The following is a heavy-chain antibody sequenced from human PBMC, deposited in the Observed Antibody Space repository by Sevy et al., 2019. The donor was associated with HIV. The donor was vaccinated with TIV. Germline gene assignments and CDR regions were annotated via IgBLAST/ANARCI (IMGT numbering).Heavy chain of an antibody. Sequence: GGSLRLSCAASGFTFSSYAMSWVRQAPGKGLEWVSAISGSGGSTYYADSVKGRFTISRDNSKNTLYLQMNSLRAEDTAVYYCAARCGDGHLYFDYWGQGTLVTVSS. J-gene: IGHJ4*02. V-gene: IGHV3-23*01. CDR1: GFTFSSYA. CDR2: ISGSGGST. D-gene: IGHD4-17*01. CDR3: AARCGDGHLYFDY.